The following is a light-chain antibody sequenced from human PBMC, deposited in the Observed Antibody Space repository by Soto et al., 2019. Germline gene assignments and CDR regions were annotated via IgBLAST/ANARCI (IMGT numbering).Light chain of an antibody. CDR2: AAS. CDR1: QSIINY. V-gene: IGKV1-39*01. Sequence: DIQMTQSPSSLSASVGDRVTVSCRASQSIINYLNWYQQKPGKAPKLLIYAASSLQSGVPSRFSGSGSGTDFTLNISSLRPEDFATYYCQQYNTYSTFGQGTRLEIK. J-gene: IGKJ5*01. CDR3: QQYNTYST.